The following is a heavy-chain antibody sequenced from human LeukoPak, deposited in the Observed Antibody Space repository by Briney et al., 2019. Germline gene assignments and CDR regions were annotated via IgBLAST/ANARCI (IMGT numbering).Heavy chain of an antibody. Sequence: ASVKVSCKVSGYTLTELSMHWVRQAPGKGLEWMGGFDPEDGETIYAQKFQGRVTMTEDTSTDTAYMELSSLRSEDTAVYYCATDLRIAAAGPFDYWGQGTLVTVSS. J-gene: IGHJ4*02. CDR2: FDPEDGET. CDR1: GYTLTELS. V-gene: IGHV1-24*01. D-gene: IGHD6-13*01. CDR3: ATDLRIAAAGPFDY.